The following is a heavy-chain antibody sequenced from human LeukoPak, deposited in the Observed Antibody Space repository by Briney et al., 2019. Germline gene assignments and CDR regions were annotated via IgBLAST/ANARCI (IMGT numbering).Heavy chain of an antibody. CDR3: AREARFDYYGSGSYYNGLDY. V-gene: IGHV1-24*01. CDR2: FDPEDGET. D-gene: IGHD3-10*01. CDR1: GYTLTELS. Sequence: ASVKVSCKVSGYTLTELSMHWVRQAPGKGLEWMGGFDPEDGETIYAQKFQGRVTMTEDTSTDTVYMELSSLRSEDTAVYYCAREARFDYYGSGSYYNGLDYWGQGTLVTVSS. J-gene: IGHJ4*02.